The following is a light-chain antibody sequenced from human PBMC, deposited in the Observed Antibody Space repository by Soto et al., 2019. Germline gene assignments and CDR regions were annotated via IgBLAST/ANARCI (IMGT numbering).Light chain of an antibody. J-gene: IGKJ3*01. CDR1: QSVSSN. Sequence: EIVMTQSPATLSVSPGERATLSCRASQSVSSNLAWYQQKPGQAPRLLIYGASTRATGIPARFSGSGSGTEFTLTISSLQSEDFAAYYCQQYMNWPVTFGPGNKVDIK. CDR2: GAS. V-gene: IGKV3-15*01. CDR3: QQYMNWPVT.